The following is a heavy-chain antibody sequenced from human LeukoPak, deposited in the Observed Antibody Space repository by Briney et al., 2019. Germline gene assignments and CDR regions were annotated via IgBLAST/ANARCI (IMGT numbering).Heavy chain of an antibody. D-gene: IGHD1-26*01. CDR2: MNPNSGNT. CDR1: GYTFTRYG. Sequence: ASVRVSCKASGYTFTRYGINWVRQATGQGLEWMGWMNPNSGNTGYAQKFQGRVTMTRSTSISTAYMELTNLTSEDTAVYYCARSRVGVGRRTHYWGQGTLVTVSS. V-gene: IGHV1-8*01. J-gene: IGHJ4*02. CDR3: ARSRVGVGRRTHY.